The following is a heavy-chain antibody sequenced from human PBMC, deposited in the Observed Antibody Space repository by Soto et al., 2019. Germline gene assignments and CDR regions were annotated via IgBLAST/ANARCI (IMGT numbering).Heavy chain of an antibody. CDR1: GFTFSSYA. J-gene: IGHJ4*02. CDR3: AKDTQYYDFWSGYQSPFDY. D-gene: IGHD3-3*01. Sequence: SGFTFSSYAMSWVRQAPGKGLEWVSAISGSGGSTYYADSVKGRFTISRDNSKNTLYLQMNSLRAEDTAVYYCAKDTQYYDFWSGYQSPFDYWGQGTLVTVSS. V-gene: IGHV3-23*01. CDR2: ISGSGGST.